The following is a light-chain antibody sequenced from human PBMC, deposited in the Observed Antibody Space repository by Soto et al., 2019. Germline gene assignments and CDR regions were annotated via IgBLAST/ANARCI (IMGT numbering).Light chain of an antibody. CDR2: ATS. J-gene: IGKJ4*01. CDR3: QQYYSYPLT. Sequence: AIRMTQSPSSFSASTGDRVTITCRASQDFSGYIAWYQHKPGKAPKLLIYATSTLQSGVPSRFSGSGSGTDSTLTISCLQSEDFATYYWQQYYSYPLTFGGGTKVEIK. CDR1: QDFSGY. V-gene: IGKV1-8*01.